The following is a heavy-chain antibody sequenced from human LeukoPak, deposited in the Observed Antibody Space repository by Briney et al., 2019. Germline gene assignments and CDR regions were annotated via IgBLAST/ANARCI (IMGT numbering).Heavy chain of an antibody. CDR2: ISSDGRIT. D-gene: IGHD6-19*01. CDR3: ARVSGWYWFDN. J-gene: IGHJ4*02. Sequence: GGSLRLSCAASGFTFSSYAMHWVRQAPGTGLEYVSAISSDGRITYYANSVKGRSTISRDNSKNTLYLQMGSLRAEDTAVYYCARVSGWYWFDNWGQGTLVTVSS. V-gene: IGHV3-64*01. CDR1: GFTFSSYA.